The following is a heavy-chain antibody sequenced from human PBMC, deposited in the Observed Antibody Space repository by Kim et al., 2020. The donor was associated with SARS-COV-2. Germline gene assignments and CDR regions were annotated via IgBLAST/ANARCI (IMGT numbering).Heavy chain of an antibody. J-gene: IGHJ3*02. CDR3: ARLSTVADRKTYAFDS. Sequence: YNPPLKSRLTIPVDTSKNHFSLKLSPVTAADTAVYYCARLSTVADRKTYAFDSWGQGTMVTVSS. D-gene: IGHD5-12*01. V-gene: IGHV4-59*10.